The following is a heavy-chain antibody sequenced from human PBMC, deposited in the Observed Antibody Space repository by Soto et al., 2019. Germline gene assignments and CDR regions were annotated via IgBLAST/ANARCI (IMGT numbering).Heavy chain of an antibody. CDR1: GSSISSSY. CDR2: TYYSGST. CDR3: ARAPRGNYGYPSYFDY. D-gene: IGHD3-10*01. J-gene: IGHJ4*02. Sequence: PSDTLSLTYTVSGSSISSSYWSWIRQPPGKGLEWIGYTYYSGSTNYNPSLKSRVTISVDTSKNQFSLKLSSVTAADTAVYYCARAPRGNYGYPSYFDYWGQGTLVTVS. V-gene: IGHV4-59*01.